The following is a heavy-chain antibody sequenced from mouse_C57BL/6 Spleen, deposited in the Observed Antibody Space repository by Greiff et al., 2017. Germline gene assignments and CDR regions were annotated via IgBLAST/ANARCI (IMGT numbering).Heavy chain of an antibody. Sequence: EVQLQESGPGLVKPSQSLSLTCSVTGYSITSGYYWNWIRQFPGNKLEWMGYISSDGSNNYNPSLKNRISITRDTSNNQCFLKLKSVTTEDTATYYCARVFPLAMDYWGQGTSGTVSS. J-gene: IGHJ4*01. CDR2: ISSDGSN. V-gene: IGHV3-6*01. CDR3: ARVFPLAMDY. CDR1: GYSITSGYY.